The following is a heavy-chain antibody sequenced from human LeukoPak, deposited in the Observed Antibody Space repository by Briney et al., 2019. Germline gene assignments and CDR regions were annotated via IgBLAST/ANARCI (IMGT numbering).Heavy chain of an antibody. CDR1: GFTFSSYA. J-gene: IGHJ4*02. D-gene: IGHD6-6*01. V-gene: IGHV3-7*01. Sequence: GGSLRLSCAASGFTFSSYAMSWVRQAPGKGLEWVANTKQDGSEKHYVDSVKGRFTISRDNAKKSLFLHMNSLRVEDTAVYYCARGSEYTSSTNYYFDYWGQGTLVTVSS. CDR2: TKQDGSEK. CDR3: ARGSEYTSSTNYYFDY.